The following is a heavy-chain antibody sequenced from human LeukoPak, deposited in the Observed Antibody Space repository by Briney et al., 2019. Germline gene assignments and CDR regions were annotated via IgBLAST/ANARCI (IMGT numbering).Heavy chain of an antibody. CDR1: GGSFSGYY. CDR3: ARDCSSTSCKAAFDI. Sequence: SETLSLTCAVYGGSFSGYYWSWIRQPPGKGLEWIGEINHSGSTNYNPSLKSRVTISVDTSKNQSSLKLSSVTAADTAVYYCARDCSSTSCKAAFDIWGQGTMVTVSS. V-gene: IGHV4-34*01. CDR2: INHSGST. J-gene: IGHJ3*02. D-gene: IGHD2-2*01.